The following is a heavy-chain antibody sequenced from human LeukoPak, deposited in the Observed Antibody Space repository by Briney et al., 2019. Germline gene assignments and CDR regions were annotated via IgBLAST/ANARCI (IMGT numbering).Heavy chain of an antibody. CDR2: IYYSGST. J-gene: IGHJ5*02. V-gene: IGHV4-59*01. CDR3: AREPIRAGIDP. D-gene: IGHD3-16*01. Sequence: PSETLSLTCTVSGGSISSYYWNWIRQPPGKGLEWIGYIYYSGSTNYNPSLKSRVTISVDTSKNQFSLKLSSVTAADTAVYYCAREPIRAGIDPWGQGTLVTVSS. CDR1: GGSISSYY.